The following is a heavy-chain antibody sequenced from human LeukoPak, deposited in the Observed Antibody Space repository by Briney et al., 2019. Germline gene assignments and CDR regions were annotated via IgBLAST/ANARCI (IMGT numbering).Heavy chain of an antibody. D-gene: IGHD3-22*01. CDR2: ISSSSIYI. CDR3: ATPYYYTGSDYYSSHY. CDR1: GFTFSTYT. J-gene: IGHJ4*02. Sequence: GGSLRLSCAASGFTFSTYTMNWVRQAPGKGLEWVSSISSSSIYIYYADSVKGRFTISRDNAKNSLYLQMNSLRAEDTAVYYCATPYYYTGSDYYSSHYWGQGTLVTVSS. V-gene: IGHV3-21*01.